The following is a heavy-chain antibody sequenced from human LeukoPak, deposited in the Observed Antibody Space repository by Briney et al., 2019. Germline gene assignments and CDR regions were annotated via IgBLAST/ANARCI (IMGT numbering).Heavy chain of an antibody. CDR2: ISGSGGST. J-gene: IGHJ3*02. V-gene: IGHV3-23*01. CDR1: GFTFSSYA. CDR3: AKDHLLDDAFDI. Sequence: GGSLRLSCAASGFTFSSYAMSWVCQAPGKGLEWVSAISGSGGSTYYADSVKGRFTISRDNSKNTLYLQMNSLRAEDTAVYYCAKDHLLDDAFDIWGQGTMVTVSS.